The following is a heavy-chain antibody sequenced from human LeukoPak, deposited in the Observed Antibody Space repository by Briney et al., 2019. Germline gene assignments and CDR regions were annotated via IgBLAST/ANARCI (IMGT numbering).Heavy chain of an antibody. J-gene: IGHJ3*02. Sequence: PGGSLRLSCAASGFTFSSYSMNWVRQAPGKGLEWVSSISSRSGDIYYADSVKGRFTVSRDNAKNSLYLQMNSLRAEDTAVYYCARGGFEYSSSSGPFDIWGQGTMVTVSS. CDR3: ARGGFEYSSSSGPFDI. D-gene: IGHD6-6*01. CDR2: ISSRSGDI. CDR1: GFTFSSYS. V-gene: IGHV3-21*01.